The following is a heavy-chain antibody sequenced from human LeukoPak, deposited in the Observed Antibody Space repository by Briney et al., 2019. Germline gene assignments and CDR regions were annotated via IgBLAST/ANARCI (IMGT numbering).Heavy chain of an antibody. CDR2: INHSGST. CDR3: ARPRRRITMTDTFDI. V-gene: IGHV4-39*07. CDR1: GGSISSSSYY. Sequence: SETLSLTCTVSGGSISSSSYYWTWVRQPPGKGLEWIGEINHSGSTNYNPSLKSRVTMSVDTSKSQFSLKLSSVTAADTAVYYCARPRRRITMTDTFDIWGQGTMVTVSS. D-gene: IGHD3-22*01. J-gene: IGHJ3*02.